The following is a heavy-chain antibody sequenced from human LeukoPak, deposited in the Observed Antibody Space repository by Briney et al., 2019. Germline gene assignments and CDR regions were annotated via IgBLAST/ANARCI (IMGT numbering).Heavy chain of an antibody. CDR1: GFTFDDYA. CDR3: ARGRGYSGYDWPGQFDY. CDR2: IDGSGTTA. D-gene: IGHD5-12*01. Sequence: GRSLRLSCAASGFTFDDYAMHWVRQAPGKGLEWVSAIDGSGTTAYYADSVKGRFTISRDNSKMTLYLQMNTLRAEDAAMYYCARGRGYSGYDWPGQFDYWGQGTLVTVSS. V-gene: IGHV3-23*01. J-gene: IGHJ4*02.